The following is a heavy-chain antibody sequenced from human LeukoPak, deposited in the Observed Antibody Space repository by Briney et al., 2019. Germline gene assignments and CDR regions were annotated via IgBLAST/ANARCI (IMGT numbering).Heavy chain of an antibody. J-gene: IGHJ4*02. Sequence: PSETLSLTCAVSGGSISDYYYTWIRQPPGEGLEYIGYIHYSGRTDYNPSLKSRVTISVDTSNNQFSLRLSSVTAADTAVYYCARHLGVNRGSEDYWGQGTLVTVSS. CDR2: IHYSGRT. CDR3: ARHLGVNRGSEDY. D-gene: IGHD7-27*01. CDR1: GGSISDYY. V-gene: IGHV4-59*01.